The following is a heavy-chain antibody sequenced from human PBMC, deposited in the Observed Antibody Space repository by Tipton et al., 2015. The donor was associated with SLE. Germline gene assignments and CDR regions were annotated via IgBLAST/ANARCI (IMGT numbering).Heavy chain of an antibody. V-gene: IGHV4-61*05. CDR3: ARGRGAVDIGYYDYGMDV. Sequence: TLSLTCTVSGGSISGSSYYWGWIRQPPGKGLERIVYIYYSGSTNYNPSLKSRVTISVDKSKNQFSLKVSSVTAADTAVYYCARGRGAVDIGYYDYGMDVWGQGTTVTVSS. D-gene: IGHD2-15*01. CDR1: GGSISGSSYY. J-gene: IGHJ6*02. CDR2: IYYSGST.